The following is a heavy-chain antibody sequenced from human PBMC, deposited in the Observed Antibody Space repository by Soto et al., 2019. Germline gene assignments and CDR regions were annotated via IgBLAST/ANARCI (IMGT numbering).Heavy chain of an antibody. Sequence: EVQLVESGGGLVQPGGSLRLSCAASGFTVSSNYMSWVRQAPGKGLEWVSVIYSGGSTYYADSVKGRFTISRDNSKNTLYLQMNSLRAEDTAVYYCARDRYDFWSGYSLCYYMDVWGKGTTVTVSS. CDR3: ARDRYDFWSGYSLCYYMDV. CDR1: GFTVSSNY. J-gene: IGHJ6*03. D-gene: IGHD3-3*01. V-gene: IGHV3-66*01. CDR2: IYSGGST.